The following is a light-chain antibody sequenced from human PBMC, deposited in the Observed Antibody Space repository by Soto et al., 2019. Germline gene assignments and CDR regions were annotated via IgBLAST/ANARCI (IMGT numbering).Light chain of an antibody. CDR1: QGIGND. J-gene: IGKJ1*01. Sequence: DIQMTQSPSSLSASVGDRVTITCRASQGIGNDLGWYQQRPGKAPNRLIYAASTLQSGVPSRFSGSGSGTDFPLTISSLQPEDFTTYYCQQHNSYPRTFGQGTTVEIK. CDR2: AAS. CDR3: QQHNSYPRT. V-gene: IGKV1-17*01.